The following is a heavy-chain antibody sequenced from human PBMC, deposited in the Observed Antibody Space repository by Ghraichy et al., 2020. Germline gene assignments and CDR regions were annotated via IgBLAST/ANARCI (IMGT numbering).Heavy chain of an antibody. CDR2: ISSDSFYI. Sequence: LSLTCATSGFNLGVYTMNWLRWAPNRGLEWVASISSDSFYIYYADSVRGRFTISRDNAMNSIYLQMNRLRVEDTATYYCVRADGSGSFYYWGQGTLVTVSS. J-gene: IGHJ4*02. D-gene: IGHD3-10*01. CDR1: GFNLGVYT. V-gene: IGHV3-21*01. CDR3: VRADGSGSFYY.